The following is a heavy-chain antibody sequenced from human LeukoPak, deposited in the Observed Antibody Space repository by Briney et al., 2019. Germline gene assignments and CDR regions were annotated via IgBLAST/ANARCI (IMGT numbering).Heavy chain of an antibody. Sequence: GGSLRLSCAASGFAFSSYSMNWVRQAPGKGLEWVSSISSSSSYIYYADSVKGRLTISRDNAKNSLYLQMNSLRAEDTAVYYCARTELPNTALSQGGWGQGTLVTVSS. CDR1: GFAFSSYS. V-gene: IGHV3-21*01. CDR2: ISSSSSYI. D-gene: IGHD2-15*01. CDR3: ARTELPNTALSQGG. J-gene: IGHJ4*02.